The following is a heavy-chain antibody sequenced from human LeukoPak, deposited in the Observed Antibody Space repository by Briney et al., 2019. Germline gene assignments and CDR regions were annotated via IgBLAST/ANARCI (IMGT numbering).Heavy chain of an antibody. D-gene: IGHD3-3*01. CDR2: IRNDGSNK. CDR1: GFTFSSYS. J-gene: IGHJ4*02. V-gene: IGHV3-30*02. Sequence: PGGSLRLSCAASGFTFSSYSMHWVRQAPGKGLEWVAFIRNDGSNKYYADSVKGRFTISRDNSKNTLYLQMNSLRAEDTAVYYCAKVGSEGIVILPTARGPQDWGQGTPVTVSS. CDR3: AKVGSEGIVILPTARGPQD.